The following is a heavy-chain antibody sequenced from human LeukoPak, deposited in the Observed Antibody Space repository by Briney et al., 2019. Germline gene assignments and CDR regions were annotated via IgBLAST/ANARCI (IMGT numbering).Heavy chain of an antibody. V-gene: IGHV4-59*13. J-gene: IGHJ5*02. CDR2: IYYSGST. CDR1: GGPINYYY. D-gene: IGHD6-13*01. Sequence: SETLSLTCTVSGGPINYYYWNCIRQPPGKALEGIGHIYYSGSTNYNSSLKSRVTISVDTSRNQFSLKLSSLTAADTAVYYCARGKAAAASTLPFDPWGQGTLVTVSS. CDR3: ARGKAAAASTLPFDP.